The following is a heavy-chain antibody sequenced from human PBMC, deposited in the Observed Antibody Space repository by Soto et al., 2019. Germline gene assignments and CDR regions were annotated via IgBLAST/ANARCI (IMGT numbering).Heavy chain of an antibody. Sequence: PGGSLRLSCVGSGFTFSPYWMHWVRQAPGKGLVWVSRINPDGSSTNYADSVKGRFTISRDNAKNTLYLQMNSLRAEDTAVYYCGRGGSNSPNGMDVWGQGTTVTVSS. CDR3: GRGGSNSPNGMDV. CDR1: GFTFSPYW. CDR2: INPDGSST. J-gene: IGHJ6*02. D-gene: IGHD4-4*01. V-gene: IGHV3-74*01.